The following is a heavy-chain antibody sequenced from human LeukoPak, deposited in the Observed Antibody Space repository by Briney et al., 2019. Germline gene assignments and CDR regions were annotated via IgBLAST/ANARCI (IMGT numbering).Heavy chain of an antibody. Sequence: SETLSLTCTVSGGSISSYYWGWIRQPPGKGLEWIGSIYPSGSTYYYPSLKSRVTISLDTSKNQFSLKLSSVTAVDTAVYYCARAYFSSWYMNWFDPWGQGTLVTVSS. V-gene: IGHV4-38-2*02. CDR3: ARAYFSSWYMNWFDP. CDR1: GGSISSYY. CDR2: IYPSGST. D-gene: IGHD6-13*01. J-gene: IGHJ5*02.